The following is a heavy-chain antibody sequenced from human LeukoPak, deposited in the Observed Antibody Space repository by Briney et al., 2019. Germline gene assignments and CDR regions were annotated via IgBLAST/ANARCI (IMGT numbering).Heavy chain of an antibody. V-gene: IGHV4-34*01. Sequence: SETLSLTCTVSGGSISSYYWSWIRQPPGKGLEWIGEINHSGSTNYNPSLKSRVTISVDTSKNQFSLKLSSVTAADTAVYYCARQMRITMIVVVITTRAFDIWGQGTMVTVSS. CDR2: INHSGST. CDR1: GGSISSYY. CDR3: ARQMRITMIVVVITTRAFDI. D-gene: IGHD3-22*01. J-gene: IGHJ3*02.